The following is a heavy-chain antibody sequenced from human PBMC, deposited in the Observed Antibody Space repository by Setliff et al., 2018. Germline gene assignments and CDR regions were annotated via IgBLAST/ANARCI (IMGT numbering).Heavy chain of an antibody. V-gene: IGHV3-33*01. Sequence: LRLSCVASGFTFSNYGMHWVRQAPGKGLEWGALIWNDGSTKFYGDSVKGRFTISRDNSENTLYLQMNSLRAEDTAVYYCARNWATAQHYYYGMDVWGQGTTVTVSS. D-gene: IGHD2-21*02. CDR2: IWNDGSTK. CDR3: ARNWATAQHYYYGMDV. J-gene: IGHJ6*02. CDR1: GFTFSNYG.